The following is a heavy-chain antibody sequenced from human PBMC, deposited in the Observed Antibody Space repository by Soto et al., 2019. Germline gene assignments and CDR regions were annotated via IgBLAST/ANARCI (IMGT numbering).Heavy chain of an antibody. Sequence: SETLSLTCTVSGVSISSYYWSWIRQPPGKGLEWIGYIYYSGSTNYNPSLRSRVTLSVDTSKNQFSLRLGSVTTADTAVYYCARESGSYDPLDYWGQGTLVTVSS. J-gene: IGHJ4*02. CDR3: ARESGSYDPLDY. CDR1: GVSISSYY. V-gene: IGHV4-59*01. D-gene: IGHD1-26*01. CDR2: IYYSGST.